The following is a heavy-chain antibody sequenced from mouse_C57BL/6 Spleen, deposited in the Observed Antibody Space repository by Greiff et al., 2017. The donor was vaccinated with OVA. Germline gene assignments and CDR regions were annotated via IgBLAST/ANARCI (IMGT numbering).Heavy chain of an antibody. J-gene: IGHJ3*01. V-gene: IGHV1-80*01. CDR2: IYPGDGDT. D-gene: IGHD1-3*01. CDR1: GYAFSSYW. Sequence: VQLQQSGAELVKPGASVKISCKASGYAFSSYWMSWVKQRPGTGLEWIGQIYPGDGDTNYNGKFKGKATLTADKSSSTAYMQLSSLTSEDSAVYFCAREWAYWGQGTLVTVSA. CDR3: AREWAY.